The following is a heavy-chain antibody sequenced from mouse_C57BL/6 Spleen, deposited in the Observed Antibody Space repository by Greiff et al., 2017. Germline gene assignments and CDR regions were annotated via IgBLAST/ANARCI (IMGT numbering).Heavy chain of an antibody. CDR1: GYTFTDYE. CDR2: IDPETGGT. D-gene: IGHD6-1*01. J-gene: IGHJ3*01. Sequence: QVQLKESGAELVRPGASVTLSCKASGYTFTDYEMHWVQQTPVHGLEWIGAIDPETGGTAYNQKFKGKAILTADKSSSTAYMELRSLTSEDSAVYYCTRERDSAPGDWFAYWGQGTLVTVSA. V-gene: IGHV1-15*01. CDR3: TRERDSAPGDWFAY.